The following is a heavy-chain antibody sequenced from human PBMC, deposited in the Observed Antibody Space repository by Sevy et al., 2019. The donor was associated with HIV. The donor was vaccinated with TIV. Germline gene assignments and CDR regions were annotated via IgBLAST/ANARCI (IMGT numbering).Heavy chain of an antibody. D-gene: IGHD5-12*01. V-gene: IGHV1-2*02. CDR1: GYTFTGYY. Sequence: ASVKVSCKASGYTFTGYYMHWVRQAPGQGLEWMGWINPNSGGTNYAQKFQGRVTMTRDRSISTAYMELSRLRSDDTAVYYCARDLYSGYDFGYWGQGTLVTVSS. CDR2: INPNSGGT. CDR3: ARDLYSGYDFGY. J-gene: IGHJ4*02.